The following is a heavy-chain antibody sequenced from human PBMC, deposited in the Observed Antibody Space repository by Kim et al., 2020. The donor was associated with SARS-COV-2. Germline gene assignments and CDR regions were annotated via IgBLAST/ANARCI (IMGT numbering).Heavy chain of an antibody. CDR3: ARPKFGELLSYFDY. J-gene: IGHJ4*02. CDR2: VSYDGSNK. CDR1: GLTFSSYA. V-gene: IGHV3-30-3*01. Sequence: GGSLRLSCAASGLTFSSYAMHWVRQAPGKGLEWVALVSYDGSNKYYADSVTGRFTISSDNSENTLYLQMNSRRAEYTAVSFCARPKFGELLSYFDYWGQGTLVTVSS. D-gene: IGHD3-10*01.